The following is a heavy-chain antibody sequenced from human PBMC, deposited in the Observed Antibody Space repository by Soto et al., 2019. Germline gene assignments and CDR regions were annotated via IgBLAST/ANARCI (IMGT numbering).Heavy chain of an antibody. CDR2: INAGNGNT. CDR1: GYTFTSYD. D-gene: IGHD6-19*01. CDR3: ARSGYSSGWYHWYFDL. V-gene: IGHV1-3*01. Sequence: ASVKVSCKASGYTFTSYDINWVRQAPGQRLEWMGWINAGNGNTKYSQNFQGRVTITRDTSASTAYMELSSLRSEDTAVFYCARSGYSSGWYHWYFDLWGRGTLVTVSS. J-gene: IGHJ2*01.